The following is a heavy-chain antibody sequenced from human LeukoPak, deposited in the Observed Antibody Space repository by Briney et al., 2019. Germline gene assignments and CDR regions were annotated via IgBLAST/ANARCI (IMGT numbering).Heavy chain of an antibody. V-gene: IGHV3-33*01. CDR2: ICYDGSNK. J-gene: IGHJ5*02. Sequence: PGRSLRLSCAASGFIFSNYGMHWVRQAPGKGLEWVAIICYDGSNKYYADSVKGRFTISRDNSKNMLYLQMNSLRAEDTAVYYCARDGDYSNHFSWFDPGGQGTLVTVSS. CDR1: GFIFSNYG. CDR3: ARDGDYSNHFSWFDP. D-gene: IGHD4-11*01.